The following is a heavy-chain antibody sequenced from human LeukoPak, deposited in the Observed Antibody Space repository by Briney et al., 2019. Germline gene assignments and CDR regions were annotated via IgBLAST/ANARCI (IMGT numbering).Heavy chain of an antibody. D-gene: IGHD3-22*01. CDR3: ARWVNYDSSGYYP. J-gene: IGHJ5*02. Sequence: GGSLRLSCAASGFTVSSNYMSWVRQAPGKGMEWVSVIYSGGSTYYADSVTGGFTISRDNSKNTLYLQMNSLRAEDTAVYYCARWVNYDSSGYYPWGQGTLVTASS. CDR2: IYSGGST. V-gene: IGHV3-53*01. CDR1: GFTVSSNY.